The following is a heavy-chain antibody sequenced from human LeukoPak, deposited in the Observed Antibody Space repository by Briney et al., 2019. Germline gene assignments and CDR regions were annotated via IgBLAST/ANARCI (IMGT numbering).Heavy chain of an antibody. CDR3: TTDKYGSSGYDEDY. V-gene: IGHV3-15*01. CDR2: IKSKTDGGTT. Sequence: PGGSLRLSCAASGFTFSNAWMSWVRQAPGKGLEWVGRIKSKTDGGTTDYAAPVKGRFTISRDDSKNTLYLQMNSLKTEDTAVYYCTTDKYGSSGYDEDYWGQGTLVTVSS. CDR1: GFTFSNAW. D-gene: IGHD3-22*01. J-gene: IGHJ4*02.